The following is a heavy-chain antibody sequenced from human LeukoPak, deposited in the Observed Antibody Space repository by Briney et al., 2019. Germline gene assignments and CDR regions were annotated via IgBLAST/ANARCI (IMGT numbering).Heavy chain of an antibody. V-gene: IGHV3-21*01. J-gene: IGHJ1*01. Sequence: GESLRLSCADSGFTFSSYSMNWVRQAPGKGLEWVSSISSSSSYIYYADSVKGRFTISRDNAKNSLYLQMNSLRAEDTAVYYCARAVGRLPEYFQHWGQGTLVTVSS. D-gene: IGHD5-18*01. CDR1: GFTFSSYS. CDR3: ARAVGRLPEYFQH. CDR2: ISSSSSYI.